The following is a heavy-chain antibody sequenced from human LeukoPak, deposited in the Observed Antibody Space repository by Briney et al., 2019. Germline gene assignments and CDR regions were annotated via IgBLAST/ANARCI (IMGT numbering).Heavy chain of an antibody. CDR1: GFTLRSYA. D-gene: IGHD3-10*01. Sequence: GGSLRLSCSASGFTLRSYAMGWGRQAPGKGLEWVSAISDTGDKTYYADSVKGRFTISRDNSRNTLYLQMSRLRAEDTALFYCAKMTDSTPYSSGTFDSWGQGTLVTVSS. CDR2: ISDTGDKT. CDR3: AKMTDSTPYSSGTFDS. V-gene: IGHV3-23*01. J-gene: IGHJ4*02.